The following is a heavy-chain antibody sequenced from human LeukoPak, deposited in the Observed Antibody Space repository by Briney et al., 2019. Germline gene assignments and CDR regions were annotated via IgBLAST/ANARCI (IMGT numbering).Heavy chain of an antibody. CDR2: ISAYNGNT. D-gene: IGHD3-22*01. V-gene: IGHV1-18*01. Sequence: ASVKVSCKASGYTFTNYGINWVRQAPGQGLEWMGWISAYNGNTNYAQKVQGRVTMTTDTSTSTAYMELRSLRSDDTAMYYCARGGGYYDSSGYYFRWGQGTLVTVSS. CDR1: GYTFTNYG. J-gene: IGHJ4*02. CDR3: ARGGGYYDSSGYYFR.